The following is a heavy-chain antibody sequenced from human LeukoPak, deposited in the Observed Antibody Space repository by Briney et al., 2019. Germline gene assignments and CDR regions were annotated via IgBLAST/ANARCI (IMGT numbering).Heavy chain of an antibody. D-gene: IGHD5-18*01. Sequence: SETLSLTCTVSGGSISSSSYYWGWIRQPPGKGLEWIGSIYYSGSTYYNPSLKSRVTISVDTSKNQFSLKLSSVTAADTAVYYCARRGYSYGWNFDYWGQGTLVTVSS. CDR1: GGSISSSSYY. CDR2: IYYSGST. J-gene: IGHJ4*02. V-gene: IGHV4-39*01. CDR3: ARRGYSYGWNFDY.